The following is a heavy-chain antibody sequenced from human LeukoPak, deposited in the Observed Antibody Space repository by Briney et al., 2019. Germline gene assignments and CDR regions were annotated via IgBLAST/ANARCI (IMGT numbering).Heavy chain of an antibody. CDR1: GYTFTSYY. V-gene: IGHV1-46*01. CDR3: ARGGYRYGLFRSDIDY. D-gene: IGHD5-18*01. J-gene: IGHJ4*02. Sequence: ASVKVSCKASGYTFTSYYMHWVRQAPGQGLEWMGIINPSGGSTSYAQKFQGRVTMTRDTSTSTVYMELSSLRSEDTAVYYCARGGYRYGLFRSDIDYWGQGTLVTVSS. CDR2: INPSGGST.